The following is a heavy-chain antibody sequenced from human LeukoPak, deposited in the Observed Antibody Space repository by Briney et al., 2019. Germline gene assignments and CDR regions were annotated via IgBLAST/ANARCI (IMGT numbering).Heavy chain of an antibody. CDR2: IYPGDSDV. Sequence: GDSLKISCQAFGYSFTTYWIGWVRRMPGKGLECMGIIYPGDSDVRYSPSFQGQVTISADKSISTAYLQWSSLKASDTAMYYCARIPSFDFWSGSLFYYFDYWGQGTLVTVSS. J-gene: IGHJ4*02. V-gene: IGHV5-51*01. D-gene: IGHD3-3*01. CDR3: ARIPSFDFWSGSLFYYFDY. CDR1: GYSFTTYW.